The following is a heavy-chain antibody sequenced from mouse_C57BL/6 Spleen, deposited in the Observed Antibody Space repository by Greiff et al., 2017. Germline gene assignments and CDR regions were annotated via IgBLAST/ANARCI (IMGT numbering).Heavy chain of an antibody. CDR2: INPNNGGT. Sequence: VQLQQSGPELVKPGASVKISCKASGYTFTDYYMNWVKQSHGKSLEWIGDINPNNGGTSYNQKFKGKATLTVDKSSSTAYMELRSLTSEDSAVYYCARWGNYLDDWGQGTTLTVSS. CDR3: ARWGNYLDD. CDR1: GYTFTDYY. V-gene: IGHV1-26*01. J-gene: IGHJ2*01.